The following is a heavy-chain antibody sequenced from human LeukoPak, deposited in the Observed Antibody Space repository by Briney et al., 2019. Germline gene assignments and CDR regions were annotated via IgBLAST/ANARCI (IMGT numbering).Heavy chain of an antibody. CDR2: IYYSGST. V-gene: IGHV4-59*01. Sequence: SETLSLTCAVYGGSFSSYYWSWIRQPPGKGLEWIGYIYYSGSTNYNPSLKSRVTISVDTSKNQFSLKLSSVTAADTAVYYCARASLTYYYDSSGYSNDSYYYYYMDVWGKGTTVTVSS. D-gene: IGHD3-22*01. CDR1: GGSFSSYY. CDR3: ARASLTYYYDSSGYSNDSYYYYYMDV. J-gene: IGHJ6*03.